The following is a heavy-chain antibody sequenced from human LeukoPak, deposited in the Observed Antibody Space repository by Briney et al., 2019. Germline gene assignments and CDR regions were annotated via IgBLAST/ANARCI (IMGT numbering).Heavy chain of an antibody. J-gene: IGHJ4*02. V-gene: IGHV3-23*01. Sequence: PGGSLRLSCAASGFTFSTYAMHWVRQTPGKGLEWVSSISGSGDSTFYADSVKGRFSISRDNSKNTLYLQVNGLRTEDTAVHYCAKDRLLNCRGDCYIFDYWGQGTVVTVSS. D-gene: IGHD2-21*02. CDR3: AKDRLLNCRGDCYIFDY. CDR1: GFTFSTYA. CDR2: ISGSGDST.